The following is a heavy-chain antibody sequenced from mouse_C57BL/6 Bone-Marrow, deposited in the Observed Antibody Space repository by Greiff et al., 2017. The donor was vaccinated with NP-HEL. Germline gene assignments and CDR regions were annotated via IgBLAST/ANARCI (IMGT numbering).Heavy chain of an antibody. CDR2: VNPSNGGT. CDR1: GYTFTNYW. CDR3: ARDSGYAFDY. V-gene: IGHV1-53*01. Sequence: QVQLQQPGTELVKPGASVKLSCKAPGYTFTNYWIHWLKQRPGQGLEWIGNVNPSNGGTTYNEKFKNKATLTVDKSSSTAYMHLSSLTSEDSAVYYCARDSGYAFDYWGQGTTLTVSS. D-gene: IGHD3-2*02. J-gene: IGHJ2*01.